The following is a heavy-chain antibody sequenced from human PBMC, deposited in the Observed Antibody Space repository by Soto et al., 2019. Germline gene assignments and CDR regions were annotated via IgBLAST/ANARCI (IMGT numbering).Heavy chain of an antibody. CDR2: ISYDGSNK. V-gene: IGHV3-30*18. CDR1: GFTFSSYG. J-gene: IGHJ4*02. CDR3: AKDGCSSTSCLIDY. D-gene: IGHD2-2*01. Sequence: QVQLVESGGGVVQPGRSLRLSCAASGFTFSSYGMHWVRQAPGKGLEWVAVISYDGSNKYYADSVKGRFTISRDKSKNTLYLQMNSLRAEDTAVYYCAKDGCSSTSCLIDYWGQGTLVTVSS.